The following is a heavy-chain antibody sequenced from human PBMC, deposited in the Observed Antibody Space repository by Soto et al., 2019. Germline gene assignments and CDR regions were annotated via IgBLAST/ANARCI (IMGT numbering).Heavy chain of an antibody. D-gene: IGHD6-13*01. J-gene: IGHJ5*02. CDR2: IYYNAIT. V-gene: IGHV4-61*08. CDR3: ARANIAAAGTIFDP. CDR1: GGYVRNGGYY. Sequence: SGALSLPCTVFGGYVRNGGYYWSWVRQPPGKGLEWIGYIYYNAITNYNPSLKSRVTILVDTSKSEISLTLNSVTAADTAVYYCARANIAAAGTIFDPWGQGVLVTVSS.